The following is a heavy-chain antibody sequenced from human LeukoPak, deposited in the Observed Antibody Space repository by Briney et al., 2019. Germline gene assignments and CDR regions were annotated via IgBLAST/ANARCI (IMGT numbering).Heavy chain of an antibody. CDR3: ARRNYDVLTAYYTFDY. V-gene: IGHV4-38-2*01. D-gene: IGHD3-9*01. CDR2: ISRGGNT. CDR1: GGSISSGSY. J-gene: IGHJ4*02. Sequence: KASETLSLTCAVSGGSISSGSYWGWIRQPPGKGLEWIGTISRGGNTYYNPSLKSRVTISVDTSKNQFSLKLTSVTAADTAVYYCARRNYDVLTAYYTFDYWGRGTLVTVSS.